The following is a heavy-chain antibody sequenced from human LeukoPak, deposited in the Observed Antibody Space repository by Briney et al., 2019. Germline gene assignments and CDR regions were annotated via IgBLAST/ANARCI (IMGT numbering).Heavy chain of an antibody. CDR2: IHHSGTT. Sequence: SETLSLTCGVSGDSISSDHWWTWVRQAPGKGLEWIGEIHHSGTTNYNPSLTSRISMSVDRSKSQVSLKLGSVTAADTAMYYCARVGDNSGYYGAFDIWGQGTVVIVSS. CDR1: GDSISSDHW. J-gene: IGHJ3*02. V-gene: IGHV4-55*08. CDR3: ARVGDNSGYYGAFDI. D-gene: IGHD3-22*01.